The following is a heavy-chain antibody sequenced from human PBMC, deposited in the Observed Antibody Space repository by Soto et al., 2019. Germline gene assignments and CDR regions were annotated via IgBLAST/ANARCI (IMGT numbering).Heavy chain of an antibody. D-gene: IGHD2-2*01. Sequence: GGSLRLSCAASGFTFSSYAMSWVRQAPGKGLEWVSAISGSGGSTYYADSVKGRFTISRDNSKNTLYLQMNSLRAEDTAVYYCAKGGCTSCPYYYYYYMDVWGKGTTVTVSS. CDR1: GFTFSSYA. CDR3: AKGGCTSCPYYYYYYMDV. CDR2: ISGSGGST. J-gene: IGHJ6*03. V-gene: IGHV3-23*01.